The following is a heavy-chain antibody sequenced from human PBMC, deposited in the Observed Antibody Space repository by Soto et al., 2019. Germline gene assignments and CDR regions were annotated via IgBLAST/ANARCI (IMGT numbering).Heavy chain of an antibody. CDR2: ISGSGDRT. Sequence: GGSLRLSCAASGFTFRSYAMSWVRQAPGKGLEWVAGISGSGDRTYYADSVKGRFTISRDDSLHTLLLQMNSLRAADTAIYYCAKTPAAATLNWFDPWGQGTLVTVSS. D-gene: IGHD2-15*01. CDR3: AKTPAAATLNWFDP. CDR1: GFTFRSYA. V-gene: IGHV3-23*01. J-gene: IGHJ5*02.